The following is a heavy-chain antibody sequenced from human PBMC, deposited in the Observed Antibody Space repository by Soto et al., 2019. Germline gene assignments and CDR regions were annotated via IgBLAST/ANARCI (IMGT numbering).Heavy chain of an antibody. CDR3: AKPALAGPDYYYYEY. CDR1: VCTFSSYA. D-gene: IGHD6-19*01. J-gene: IGHJ4*02. CDR2: ISNSGGGT. V-gene: IGHV3-23*01. Sequence: PVGSLRLSCASSVCTFSSYAMTCVRQSPGKWLEWVSGISNSGGGTYYADSVKGRFTISRDNSKNTLYLQMNSLRAEDTAVYYCAKPALAGPDYYYYEYWGQGTLVSVSS.